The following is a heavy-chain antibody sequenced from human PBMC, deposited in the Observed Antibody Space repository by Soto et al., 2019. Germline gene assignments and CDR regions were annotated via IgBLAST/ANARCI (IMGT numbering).Heavy chain of an antibody. J-gene: IGHJ4*02. CDR2: IGGKCADT. D-gene: IGHD6-19*01. Sequence: GGYLRLSCEASGFIFSNHDMCWVRHAPGKGLAWASAIGGKCADTYYADSAKDQIPISKDNSNISLYLQMNSLTADDTAVYFCAIPSCLTVTGPDYWGQGTLVTVSS. CDR3: AIPSCLTVTGPDY. V-gene: IGHV3-23*01. CDR1: GFIFSNHD.